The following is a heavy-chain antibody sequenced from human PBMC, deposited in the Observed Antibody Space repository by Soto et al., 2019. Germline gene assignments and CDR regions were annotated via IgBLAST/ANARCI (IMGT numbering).Heavy chain of an antibody. Sequence: QVQLVQSGAEVKKPGASVKVSCKASGYTFTSYYMHWVRQAPGQGLEWMGIINPSGGSTSYAQKFQGRVTMTRDTSTSTVYMELSSLRSEDTAMYYCARAGDSGGSCYPCNWFDPWGQGTLVTVSS. V-gene: IGHV1-46*03. CDR3: ARAGDSGGSCYPCNWFDP. J-gene: IGHJ5*02. CDR1: GYTFTSYY. CDR2: INPSGGST. D-gene: IGHD2-15*01.